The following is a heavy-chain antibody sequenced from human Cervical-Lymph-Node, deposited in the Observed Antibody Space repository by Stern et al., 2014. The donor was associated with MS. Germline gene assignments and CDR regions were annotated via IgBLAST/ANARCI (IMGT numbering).Heavy chain of an antibody. CDR3: ARLDCSGGSCYSGDFDY. CDR1: GYNFTNYW. V-gene: IGHV5-51*01. J-gene: IGHJ4*02. CDR2: IYPGDSDT. D-gene: IGHD2-15*01. Sequence: EVQLVESGAEVKKPGESLKISCKGSGYNFTNYWIAWVRQMPGKGLEWMGIIYPGDSDTRYSPSFQGQVTISADKSINTAYLQWSSLKASDPAMYYCARLDCSGGSCYSGDFDYWGQGTLVTVSS.